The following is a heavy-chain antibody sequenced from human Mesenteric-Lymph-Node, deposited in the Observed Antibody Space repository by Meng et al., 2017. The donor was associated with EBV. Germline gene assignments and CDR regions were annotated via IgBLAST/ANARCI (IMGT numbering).Heavy chain of an antibody. V-gene: IGHV4-39*07. CDR1: GGSIMSSSYY. CDR2: IYYAGAT. CDR3: ARAVGGSYDWGRFDP. J-gene: IGHJ5*02. D-gene: IGHD3-16*01. Sequence: QQEVGPRRVKTSETLSLTCSVSGGSIMSSSYYWGWIRQPPGKGLEWIGSIYYAGATFHNPSLKSRVTISVDKSNNQFSLRLTSVTAADTAVYYCARAVGGSYDWGRFDPWGQGTLVTVSS.